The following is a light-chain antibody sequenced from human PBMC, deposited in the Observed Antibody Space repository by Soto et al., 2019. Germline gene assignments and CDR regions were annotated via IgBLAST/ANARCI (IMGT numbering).Light chain of an antibody. J-gene: IGKJ2*01. Sequence: GDSVTVTCRASQSINLYLNWYQQKPGKAPTLLIYGASTLQSGVPSRFSGGGSRTDFTLTISSLQTEDFATYYCQQSYRSPYTFAQGTKLEI. CDR3: QQSYRSPYT. V-gene: IGKV1-39*01. CDR2: GAS. CDR1: QSINLY.